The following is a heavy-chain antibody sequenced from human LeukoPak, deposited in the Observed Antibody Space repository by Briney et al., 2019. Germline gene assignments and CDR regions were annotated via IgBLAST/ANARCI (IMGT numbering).Heavy chain of an antibody. Sequence: GGSLRLSCAASGFTFDDYAMQWARQCPGKGLEWVASISWNGGSIDYADSVKGRFTISRDNTKSFLYLQMNSLRPEDTALYYCAKGFARLPFRNHFDPWGQGTLVTVSS. CDR2: ISWNGGSI. CDR1: GFTFDDYA. D-gene: IGHD1-14*01. V-gene: IGHV3-9*01. J-gene: IGHJ5*02. CDR3: AKGFARLPFRNHFDP.